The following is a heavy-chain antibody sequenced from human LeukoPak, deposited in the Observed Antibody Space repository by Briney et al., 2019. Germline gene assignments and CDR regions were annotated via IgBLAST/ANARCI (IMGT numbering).Heavy chain of an antibody. CDR1: GGSISSGSYY. CDR2: IYTSGST. Sequence: SETLSLTCTVSGGSISSGSYYWSWIRQPAGKGLEWIGRIYTSGSTNYNPSLKSRDTISVDTSKNQFSLKLSSVTAADTAVYYCARVSYGDSYYFDYWGQGTLVTVSS. J-gene: IGHJ4*02. D-gene: IGHD4-17*01. CDR3: ARVSYGDSYYFDY. V-gene: IGHV4-61*02.